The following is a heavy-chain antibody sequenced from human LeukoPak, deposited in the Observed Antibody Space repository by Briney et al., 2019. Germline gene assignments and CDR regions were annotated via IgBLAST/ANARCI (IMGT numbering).Heavy chain of an antibody. Sequence: GRSLRLSCAASGFTFSTYTMHWVRQAPGKGLEWVAVISYDGSNKYYADSVKGRFTISRDNSKNTLYLQMNSLRAEDTAVYYCAKGEDGPFYGDYLMDVWGQGTTVTVSS. CDR1: GFTFSTYT. D-gene: IGHD4-17*01. CDR2: ISYDGSNK. V-gene: IGHV3-30*04. CDR3: AKGEDGPFYGDYLMDV. J-gene: IGHJ6*02.